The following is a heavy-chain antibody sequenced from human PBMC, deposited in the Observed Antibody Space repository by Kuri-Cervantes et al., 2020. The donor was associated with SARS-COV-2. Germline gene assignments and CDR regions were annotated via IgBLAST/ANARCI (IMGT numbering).Heavy chain of an antibody. CDR1: GFSLSTSGVG. V-gene: IGHV2-5*01. Sequence: SGPTLVHPTQPLTLTCTFSGFSLSTSGVGVGWIRQPPGKALEWLSLIYWNDDKRYSPSLKSRLTINKDTSKNQVVLTMTNMDPVETATYYCAHTGQWLLLFDPWGQGTLVTVSS. D-gene: IGHD6-19*01. J-gene: IGHJ5*02. CDR2: IYWNDDK. CDR3: AHTGQWLLLFDP.